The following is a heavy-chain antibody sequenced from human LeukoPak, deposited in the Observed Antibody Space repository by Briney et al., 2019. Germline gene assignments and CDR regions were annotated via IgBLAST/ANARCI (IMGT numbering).Heavy chain of an antibody. Sequence: SETLSLTCTVSGVSISSYYWSWVRQPAGKGLEWIGRIYTSGSTNYNPSLTSRVTISVDKSHNQYSLKPTSVAAAETDPYYSARVDTLFLEWPRGWFDPWGQGTLVTVSS. V-gene: IGHV4-4*07. J-gene: IGHJ5*02. CDR1: GVSISSYY. CDR2: IYTSGST. D-gene: IGHD3-3*01. CDR3: ARVDTLFLEWPRGWFDP.